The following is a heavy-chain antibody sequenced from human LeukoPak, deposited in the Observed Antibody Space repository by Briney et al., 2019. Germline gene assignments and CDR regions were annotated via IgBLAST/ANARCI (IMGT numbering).Heavy chain of an antibody. CDR1: GFTFSSYG. J-gene: IGHJ4*02. CDR2: IWYDGSNK. Sequence: GGSLRLSCAASGFTFSSYGMHWVRQAPGKGLEWVAVIWYDGSNKYYADSVKGRFTISRDNSKNTLYLQMNSQRAEDTAVYYCARDLPHRGFDYWGQGTLVTVSS. D-gene: IGHD1-14*01. CDR3: ARDLPHRGFDY. V-gene: IGHV3-33*01.